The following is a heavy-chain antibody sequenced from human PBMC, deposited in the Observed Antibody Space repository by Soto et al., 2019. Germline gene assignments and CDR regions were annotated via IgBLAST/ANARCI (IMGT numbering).Heavy chain of an antibody. D-gene: IGHD6-13*01. CDR1: GGSFSGYY. CDR2: INHSGST. CDR3: ARGPLMNGLYSSSWYGYYGMDV. V-gene: IGHV4-34*01. Sequence: QVQLQQWGAGLLKPSETLSLTCAVYGGSFSGYYWSWIRQPPGKGLEWIGEINHSGSTNYNPSLKSRVTLSVDTSKNQFSLKLSSVTAADTAVYYCARGPLMNGLYSSSWYGYYGMDVWGQGTTVTVSS. J-gene: IGHJ6*02.